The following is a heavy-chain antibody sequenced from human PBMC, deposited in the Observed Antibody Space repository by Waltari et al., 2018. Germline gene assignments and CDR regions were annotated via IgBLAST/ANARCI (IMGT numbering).Heavy chain of an antibody. CDR1: GFTFSNFA. Sequence: LESGGAMVQSGGSLRLSCSVSGFTFSNFAMAWVRRAPGEGVEWVSVISESGRSTLYTDSVRGRLTSSRDNSRNTLYLEMNSLRVEDAAIYYCAKDNRAPISGSPTYYFDHWGHGTVVTVSP. D-gene: IGHD3-10*01. J-gene: IGHJ4*01. CDR3: AKDNRAPISGSPTYYFDH. CDR2: ISESGRST. V-gene: IGHV3-23*01.